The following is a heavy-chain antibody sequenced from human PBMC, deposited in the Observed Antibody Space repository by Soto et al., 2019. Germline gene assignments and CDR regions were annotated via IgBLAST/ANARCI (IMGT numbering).Heavy chain of an antibody. J-gene: IGHJ4*02. D-gene: IGHD6-19*01. Sequence: GASVKVSCKASGYTFTSYAMHWVRQAPGQRLEWMGWINAGKGNTKYSQKFQGRVTITRDTSASTAYMELSSLRSEDTAVYYCARRVAGPFYYFDYWGQGTLVTVSS. CDR1: GYTFTSYA. CDR3: ARRVAGPFYYFDY. CDR2: INAGKGNT. V-gene: IGHV1-3*01.